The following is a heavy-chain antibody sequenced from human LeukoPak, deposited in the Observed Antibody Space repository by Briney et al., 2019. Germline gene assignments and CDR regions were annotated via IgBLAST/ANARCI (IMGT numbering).Heavy chain of an antibody. V-gene: IGHV3-30-3*01. D-gene: IGHD3-10*01. Sequence: GGSLRLSCAASGLTLSTYATHWVRQGPGKGLEWVAVISYDGSNKYYADSVKGRFTISRDNSKNTLYLQMSSLSAEDTAVYYCARTTTPHYYGSGSYALGYWGQGTLVTVPS. J-gene: IGHJ4*02. CDR1: GLTLSTYA. CDR3: ARTTTPHYYGSGSYALGY. CDR2: ISYDGSNK.